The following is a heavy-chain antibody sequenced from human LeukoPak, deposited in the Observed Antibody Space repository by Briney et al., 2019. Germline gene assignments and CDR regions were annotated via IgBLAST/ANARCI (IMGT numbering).Heavy chain of an antibody. CDR2: IIGSGDST. V-gene: IGHV3-23*01. D-gene: IGHD2-15*01. CDR3: AKGISDCSGGSCYWVDY. Sequence: AGGSLRLSCTASGFTFSSYAMSWVRQAPGKGLEWVSSIIGSGDSTYYADSVKGRFTISRDNSKNTLFLQMNSLRAEDTAVYYCAKGISDCSGGSCYWVDYWGQGTLVTVSS. J-gene: IGHJ4*02. CDR1: GFTFSSYA.